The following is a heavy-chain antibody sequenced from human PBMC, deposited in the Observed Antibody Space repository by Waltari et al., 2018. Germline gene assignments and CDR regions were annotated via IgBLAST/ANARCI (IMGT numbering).Heavy chain of an antibody. CDR1: GGSINSNDYK. Sequence: QLQLQESGPGLVKPSGTLSLTCTVSGGSINSNDYKWGWIRQPPGKGLEFIGSIYYSGGTYYNPSLQIRVTISVDTSKIQFSLMLSSVTAADTAVYYCTRSDYGDSVIDYWGQGTLVTVSS. CDR2: IYYSGGT. J-gene: IGHJ4*02. D-gene: IGHD4-17*01. V-gene: IGHV4-39*01. CDR3: TRSDYGDSVIDY.